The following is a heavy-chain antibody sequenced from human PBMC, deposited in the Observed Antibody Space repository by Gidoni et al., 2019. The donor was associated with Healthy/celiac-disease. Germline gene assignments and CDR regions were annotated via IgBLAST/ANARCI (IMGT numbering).Heavy chain of an antibody. CDR1: GFPFSRYA. CDR2: ISYDGSNK. Sequence: QVQLVESGGGVVQPGRSLRLSCAASGFPFSRYAMHWVRQAPGKGLEWVAVISYDGSNKYYADSVKGRFTISRDNSKNTLYLQMNSLRAEDTAVYYCARDSLEGSGGSYTFDYWGQGTLVTVSS. CDR3: ARDSLEGSGGSYTFDY. J-gene: IGHJ4*02. V-gene: IGHV3-30-3*01. D-gene: IGHD2-15*01.